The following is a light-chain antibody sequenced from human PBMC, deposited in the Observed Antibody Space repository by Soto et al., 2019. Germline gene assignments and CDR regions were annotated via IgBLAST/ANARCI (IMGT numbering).Light chain of an antibody. Sequence: DIQMTQSPSSLSASVGDRVTITCRTTQNIRNYLNWYQQKPGKAPKLLIYAASGLQSGVPSRFSASGSGKDFTLTISYLQPEDFAAYYCQQTYSVPATFGQGTKVE. V-gene: IGKV1-39*01. J-gene: IGKJ1*01. CDR3: QQTYSVPAT. CDR2: AAS. CDR1: QNIRNY.